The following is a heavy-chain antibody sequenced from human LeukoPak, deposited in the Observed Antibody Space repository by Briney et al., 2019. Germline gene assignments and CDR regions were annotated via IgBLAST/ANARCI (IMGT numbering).Heavy chain of an antibody. Sequence: GGSLRLSCAAPGFTFSSYEMNWVRQAPGKGLEWISYISSSASTIYYADSVKGRFTISRDNAKNSLYLQMNSLRAEDTAVYYCARGGPYCSGGSCYDAFDIWGQGTMVTVSS. V-gene: IGHV3-48*03. CDR2: ISSSASTI. D-gene: IGHD2-15*01. J-gene: IGHJ3*02. CDR1: GFTFSSYE. CDR3: ARGGPYCSGGSCYDAFDI.